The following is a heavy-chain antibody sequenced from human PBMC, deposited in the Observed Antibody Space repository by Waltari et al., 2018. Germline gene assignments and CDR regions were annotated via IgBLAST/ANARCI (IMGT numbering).Heavy chain of an antibody. CDR3: ARDHDYYGSGSYFY. V-gene: IGHV7-4-1*02. CDR1: GYIFTTYD. D-gene: IGHD3-10*01. J-gene: IGHJ4*02. Sequence: QVLLVQSGSELKKPGASVTLSCKASGYIFTTYDLNWVRQAPGQGLEWMGWINTDTGRPTYAQGFTGRFVFSSDTSASTAYLQISSLTAEDTAMYYCARDHDYYGSGSYFYWGQGTLITVSS. CDR2: INTDTGRP.